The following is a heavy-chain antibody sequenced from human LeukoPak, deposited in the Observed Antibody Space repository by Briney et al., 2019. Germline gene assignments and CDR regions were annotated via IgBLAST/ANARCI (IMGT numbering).Heavy chain of an antibody. CDR3: ARNRIVGVERPVDV. D-gene: IGHD1-26*01. V-gene: IGHV4-39*01. J-gene: IGHJ6*02. CDR1: GGSISSSSCH. CDR2: IYYGGST. Sequence: PSETLSLTCTVSGGSISSSSCHWVWIRQSPGKALEGIGNIYYGGSTYYNPSLQSRVTISVDTAKNPFSLKLGSVTGADPAVYYCARNRIVGVERPVDVGGQGTTVTVS.